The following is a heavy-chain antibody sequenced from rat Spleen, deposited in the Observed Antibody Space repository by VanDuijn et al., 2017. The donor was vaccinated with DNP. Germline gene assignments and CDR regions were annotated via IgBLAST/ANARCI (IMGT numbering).Heavy chain of an antibody. J-gene: IGHJ2*01. Sequence: QVQLKESGPGLVQPSQTLSLTCTVSGFSLTSYHVHWVRQPPGKGLEWMGRIQSGGSTDYNSALKSRLSLSRDTSKSQVFLKMNSVQTEDTAMYFCARGRWNGFDYWGQGVMVTVSS. CDR3: ARGRWNGFDY. V-gene: IGHV2-27*01. CDR2: IQSGGST. CDR1: GFSLTSYH. D-gene: IGHD1-11*01.